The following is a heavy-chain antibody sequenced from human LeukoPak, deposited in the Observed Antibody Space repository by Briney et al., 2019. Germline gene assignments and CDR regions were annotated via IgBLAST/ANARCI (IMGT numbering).Heavy chain of an antibody. CDR2: TYYRSKWYN. D-gene: IGHD3-10*01. CDR3: ARLAYYYGSGSYHYYYYGMDV. CDR1: GDSVSSNSAA. V-gene: IGHV6-1*01. J-gene: IGHJ6*02. Sequence: SQTLSLTCAISGDSVSSNSAAWNWIRQSPSRGIEWLGRTYYRSKWYNDYAVSVKSRIPINPHTSKNQFSLPLNSVPPEDTAVYYCARLAYYYGSGSYHYYYYGMDVWGQGTTVTVXS.